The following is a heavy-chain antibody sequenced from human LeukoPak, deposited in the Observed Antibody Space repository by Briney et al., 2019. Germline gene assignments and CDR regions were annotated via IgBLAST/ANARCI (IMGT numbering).Heavy chain of an antibody. V-gene: IGHV1-69*06. J-gene: IGHJ4*02. CDR2: IIPIFGTA. D-gene: IGHD2-15*01. CDR3: AREGCSGGSCYSHQTYYFDY. CDR1: GGTFSSYA. Sequence: SVKVSCKASGGTFSSYAISWVRQAPGQGLEWMGGIIPIFGTANYAQKFQGRVTITADKSTSTAYMELSSLRSEDTAVYYCAREGCSGGSCYSHQTYYFDYWGQGTLVTVSS.